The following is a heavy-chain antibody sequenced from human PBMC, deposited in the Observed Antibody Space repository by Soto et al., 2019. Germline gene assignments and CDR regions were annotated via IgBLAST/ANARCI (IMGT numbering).Heavy chain of an antibody. CDR1: GASIAGGSYY. D-gene: IGHD5-12*01. J-gene: IGHJ5*02. CDR3: VRDQYSGYDFAL. V-gene: IGHV4-30-4*01. Sequence: SGTLFLTCSVSGASIAGGSYYWSWVRQPPGKGLEWIGYMPSRGRPFYNPSLRSRGTIXXXXSXNXLXLXXXSVPXADTAVYYCVRDQYSGYDFALWGQGNLVT. CDR2: MPSRGRP.